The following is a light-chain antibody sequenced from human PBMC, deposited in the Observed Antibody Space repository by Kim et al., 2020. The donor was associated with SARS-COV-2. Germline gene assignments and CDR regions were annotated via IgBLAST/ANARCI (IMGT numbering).Light chain of an antibody. J-gene: IGKJ3*01. CDR3: QQHSNSPIT. Sequence: EIVLTQSPATLSLSPGERATLSCRASQSVSSYLAWYQQKPGQAPRLLIYDASSRATGIPARFSGSGSGTDFTLTISSLEPEDFAVYYCQQHSNSPITFGHGTKVDIK. CDR2: DAS. V-gene: IGKV3-11*01. CDR1: QSVSSY.